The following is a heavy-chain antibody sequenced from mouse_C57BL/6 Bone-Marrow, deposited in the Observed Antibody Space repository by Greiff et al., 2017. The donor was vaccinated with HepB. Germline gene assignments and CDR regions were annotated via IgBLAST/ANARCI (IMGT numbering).Heavy chain of an antibody. CDR3: ARYASYSPFAY. CDR1: GYTFTSYG. CDR2: IYPRSGNT. D-gene: IGHD6-1*01. V-gene: IGHV1-81*01. J-gene: IGHJ3*01. Sequence: VKLQQSGAELARPGASVKLSCKASGYTFTSYGISWVKQRTGQGLEWIGEIYPRSGNTYYNEKFKGKATLTADKSSSTAYMELRSLTSEDSAVYFWARYASYSPFAYWGQGTLVTVSA.